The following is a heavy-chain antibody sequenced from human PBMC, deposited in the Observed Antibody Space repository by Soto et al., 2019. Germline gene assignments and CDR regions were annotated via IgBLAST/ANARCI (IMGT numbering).Heavy chain of an antibody. V-gene: IGHV5-10-1*01. CDR3: ERIEVEGSYSSIWSEP. D-gene: IGHD6-13*01. CDR1: GYTFTKYW. Sequence: GESLKISCKASGYTFTKYWISWVRQTPGKGLEWMGRIDPSDSYTNYSTSFKGHVTISADNAIATAYVHWSSLEASDTAIYYCERIEVEGSYSSIWSEPW. J-gene: IGHJ5*02. CDR2: IDPSDSYT.